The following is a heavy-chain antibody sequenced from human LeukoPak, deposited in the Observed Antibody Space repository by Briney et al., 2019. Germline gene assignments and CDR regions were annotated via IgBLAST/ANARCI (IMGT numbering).Heavy chain of an antibody. J-gene: IGHJ6*03. CDR2: ISGSGGST. D-gene: IGHD3-10*01. Sequence: GGSLRLSCAASGFTFSSYAMSWVRQAPGKGLEWVSAISGSGGSTYYADSVKGRFTISRDNSKNTLYLQMNSLRAEDTAVYYCAKRYRITMVRGKAYYYYMDVWGKGTTVTVSS. CDR1: GFTFSSYA. V-gene: IGHV3-23*01. CDR3: AKRYRITMVRGKAYYYYMDV.